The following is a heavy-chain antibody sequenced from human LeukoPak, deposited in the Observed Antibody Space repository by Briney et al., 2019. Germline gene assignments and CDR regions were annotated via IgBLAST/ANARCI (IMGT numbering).Heavy chain of an antibody. D-gene: IGHD4-11*01. V-gene: IGHV3-7*01. CDR2: IEQDGSEK. CDR3: ARGRLGDS. CDR1: EFTFGTFW. J-gene: IGHJ4*02. Sequence: GGSLRLSCAASEFTFGTFWMSWVRQAPGKGLEWVANIEQDGSEKYYVDSVKGRFTISRDNAKNSLYLRMNSLRAEDTAVYYCARGRLGDSWGQGTLVSVSS.